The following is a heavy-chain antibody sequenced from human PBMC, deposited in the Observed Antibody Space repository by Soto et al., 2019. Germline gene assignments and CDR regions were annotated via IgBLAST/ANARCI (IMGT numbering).Heavy chain of an antibody. V-gene: IGHV4-34*01. Sequence: SETLSLTCAVYGGSFSATWWTWIRQPPGKGLEWIGEINHRGNTNYSPSLKNRVTASVDTSTNQFSLRLTSVTAADTATYYCASARFDSWGRGILVTVSS. CDR3: ASARFDS. CDR2: INHRGNT. CDR1: GGSFSATW. J-gene: IGHJ4*02.